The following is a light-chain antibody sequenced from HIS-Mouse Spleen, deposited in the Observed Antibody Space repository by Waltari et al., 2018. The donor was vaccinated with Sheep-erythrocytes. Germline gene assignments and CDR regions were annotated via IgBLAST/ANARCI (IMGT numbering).Light chain of an antibody. V-gene: IGLV2-23*02. CDR2: DVS. CDR3: CSYAGSYNHV. Sequence: QSALTQPASVSGSPGQSITIPCTGTSSYVGSYNLVSWYQLHPGKAPKLMIYDVSKRPSGVPDRFSGSKSGNTASLTISGLQAEDEADYYCCSYAGSYNHVFATGTKVTVL. CDR1: SSYVGSYNL. J-gene: IGLJ1*01.